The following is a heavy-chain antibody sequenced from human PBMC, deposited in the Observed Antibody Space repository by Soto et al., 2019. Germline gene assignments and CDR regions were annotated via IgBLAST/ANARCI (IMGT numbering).Heavy chain of an antibody. CDR1: GYTFTSYY. D-gene: IGHD3-16*02. CDR3: ARDLRGYDYIWGSYLRPQNYFDY. J-gene: IGHJ4*02. Sequence: ASVKVSCKASGYTFTSYYMHWVRQAPGQGLEWMGIINPSGGSTSYAQKFQGRVTMTRDTSTSTVYMELSSLRSEDTAAYYCARDLRGYDYIWGSYLRPQNYFDYWGQGTLVTVSS. V-gene: IGHV1-46*03. CDR2: INPSGGST.